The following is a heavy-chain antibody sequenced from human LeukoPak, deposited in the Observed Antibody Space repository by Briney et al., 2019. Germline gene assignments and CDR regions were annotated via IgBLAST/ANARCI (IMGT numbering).Heavy chain of an antibody. J-gene: IGHJ6*03. D-gene: IGHD3-10*01. CDR3: ARRITMVRGALGGYYYYYMDV. Sequence: ASVKVSRKASGYTFTGYYMHWVRQAPGQGLEWMGWINPNSGGTNYAQKFQGRVTMTRDTSISTAYMELSRLRSDDTAVYYCARRITMVRGALGGYYYYYMDVWGKGTTVTVSS. CDR1: GYTFTGYY. CDR2: INPNSGGT. V-gene: IGHV1-2*02.